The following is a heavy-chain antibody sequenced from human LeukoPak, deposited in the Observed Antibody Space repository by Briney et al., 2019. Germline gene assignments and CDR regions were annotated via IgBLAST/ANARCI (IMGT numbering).Heavy chain of an antibody. CDR2: IYYGGST. Sequence: SETLSLTCTVSGASISSYYWSWIRQPPGKGLEYIGYIYYGGSTKYNASLKSRVTISVDTSKNQFSLNLSSVTAADTAVYYCARGPIKQWAFPRRRENPYYYDYWGQGTLVTVSS. D-gene: IGHD6-19*01. V-gene: IGHV4-59*12. CDR3: ARGPIKQWAFPRRRENPYYYDY. J-gene: IGHJ4*02. CDR1: GASISSYY.